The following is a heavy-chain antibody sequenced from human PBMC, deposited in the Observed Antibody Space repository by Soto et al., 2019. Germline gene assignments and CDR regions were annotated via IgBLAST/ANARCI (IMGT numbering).Heavy chain of an antibody. V-gene: IGHV4-31*03. D-gene: IGHD4-17*01. CDR1: GGSISSGGYY. Sequence: QVQLQESGPGLVKPSQTLSLTCTVSGGSISSGGYYWSWIRQHPGKGLEWIGYIYYSGSTYYNPYLKSRVTISVDTSKNQFSLKLSSVTAADTAVYYCARDADYGDRSSDAFDIWGQGTMVTVSS. J-gene: IGHJ3*02. CDR3: ARDADYGDRSSDAFDI. CDR2: IYYSGST.